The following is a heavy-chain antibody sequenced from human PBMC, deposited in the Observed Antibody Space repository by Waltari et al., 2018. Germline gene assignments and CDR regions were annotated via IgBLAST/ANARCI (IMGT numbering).Heavy chain of an antibody. D-gene: IGHD1-26*01. CDR3: ARHVGEATTFDY. CDR2: IHYSGST. Sequence: QLQLQESGPGLVKPSETLSPTCSVSGGSISTSSYYWGWIRQPPGKGLEWIGSIHYSGSTYYNPSLKSRVTISVDTSKNQFSLRLTSVTAADTAVYYCARHVGEATTFDYWGQGTLVTVSS. CDR1: GGSISTSSYY. J-gene: IGHJ4*02. V-gene: IGHV4-39*01.